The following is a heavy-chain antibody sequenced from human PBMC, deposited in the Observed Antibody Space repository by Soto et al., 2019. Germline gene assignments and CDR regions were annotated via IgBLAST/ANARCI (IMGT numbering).Heavy chain of an antibody. Sequence: QVQLQESGPGLVKPSQTLSLTCTVSGGSITSGGYYWSWIRQHPGMGLEWIGYIYYTGSTYYNPSLESRVTISVDTSKNQFSLKLNSVTAADTAVYYCAKSLGYYDKGFHYWGQGTLVTVSS. V-gene: IGHV4-31*03. J-gene: IGHJ4*02. D-gene: IGHD3-16*01. CDR3: AKSLGYYDKGFHY. CDR1: GGSITSGGYY. CDR2: IYYTGST.